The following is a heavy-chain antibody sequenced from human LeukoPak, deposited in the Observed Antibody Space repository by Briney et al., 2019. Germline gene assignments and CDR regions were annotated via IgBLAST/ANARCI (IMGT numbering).Heavy chain of an antibody. D-gene: IGHD4-23*01. J-gene: IGHJ4*02. CDR1: GFTFSSYA. Sequence: GGSLRLSCAASGFTFSSYAMSWVRQAPGKGLEWVSAISGSGGSTYYTDSVKGRFTISRDNSKSTLYLQMNSLRAEDTAVYYRAKEQNSKGYFDYCGQGTLVTVSS. V-gene: IGHV3-23*01. CDR3: AKEQNSKGYFDY. CDR2: ISGSGGST.